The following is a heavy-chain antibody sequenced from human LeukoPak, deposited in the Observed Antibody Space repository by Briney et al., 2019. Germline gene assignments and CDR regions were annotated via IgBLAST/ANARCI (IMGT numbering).Heavy chain of an antibody. CDR3: ATETNGRHYDY. V-gene: IGHV3-21*06. Sequence: GGSLRLSCTASGLTFSTSGFNWVRQAPGKGLEWVASIGPTGSDRYHADSIKGRFTISRDNANNFLYLRMNSLRAEDTAVYYCATETNGRHYDYWGQGTLLTVSS. CDR2: IGPTGSDR. D-gene: IGHD1-14*01. J-gene: IGHJ4*02. CDR1: GLTFSTSG.